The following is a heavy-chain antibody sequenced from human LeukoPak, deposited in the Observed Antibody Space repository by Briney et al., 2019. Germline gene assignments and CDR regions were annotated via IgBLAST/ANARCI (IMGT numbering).Heavy chain of an antibody. V-gene: IGHV3-7*01. D-gene: IGHD6-13*01. CDR3: ARDGEGYREYYYYYGMDV. Sequence: GGSLRLSCAASGFTFSSYWMSWDRQAPGKGLEWVANIKQDGSEKYYVDSVKGRFTISRDNAKNSLYLQMNSLRAEDTAVYYCARDGEGYREYYYYYGMDVWGQGTTVTVSS. CDR2: IKQDGSEK. CDR1: GFTFSSYW. J-gene: IGHJ6*02.